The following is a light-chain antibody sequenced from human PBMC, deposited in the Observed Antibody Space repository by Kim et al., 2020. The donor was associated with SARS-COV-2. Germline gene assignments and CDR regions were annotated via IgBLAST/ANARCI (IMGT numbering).Light chain of an antibody. V-gene: IGLV1-40*01. CDR2: SNT. J-gene: IGLJ2*01. Sequence: QSVLTQPPSVSGAPGQTVTISCTGSSPNSGPDYDVHWYQHLPGAAPKLLIYSNTNRPSGVPDRISGSKSGTSASLAITGLQAEDEADYYCQAQDSSLSGSRVFGGGTQLTVL. CDR1: SPNSGPDYD. CDR3: QAQDSSLSGSRV.